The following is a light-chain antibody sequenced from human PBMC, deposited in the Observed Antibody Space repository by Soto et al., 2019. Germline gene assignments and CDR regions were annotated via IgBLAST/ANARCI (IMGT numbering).Light chain of an antibody. CDR1: QSVSSN. V-gene: IGKV3-15*01. CDR3: QQYNNWPQT. J-gene: IGKJ1*01. Sequence: EIVMTQSPATLSVSPGERATLSCRASQSVSSNLAWYQQKPGQAPRLLIYGASTRATGIPARFSGSGSGTEFTLTISSLQSEDFEVHYCQQYNNWPQTFGQGTKVDIX. CDR2: GAS.